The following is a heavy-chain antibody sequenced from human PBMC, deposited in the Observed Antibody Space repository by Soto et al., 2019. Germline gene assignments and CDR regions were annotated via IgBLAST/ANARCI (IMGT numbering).Heavy chain of an antibody. Sequence: GGSLRLSCAASGFTVSSSYMSWVRQAPGKGLEWVSTLYSGGNTYYADSVKGRFTISRDNSKNTLDLQMNSLRAEDTAVYFCARDGPVGANYFDHWGQGTLVTVSS. CDR2: LYSGGNT. J-gene: IGHJ4*02. D-gene: IGHD1-26*01. CDR3: ARDGPVGANYFDH. CDR1: GFTVSSSY. V-gene: IGHV3-53*01.